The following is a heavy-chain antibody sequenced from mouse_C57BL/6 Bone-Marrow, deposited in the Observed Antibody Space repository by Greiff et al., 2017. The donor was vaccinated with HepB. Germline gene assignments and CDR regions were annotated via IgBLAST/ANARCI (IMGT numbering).Heavy chain of an antibody. D-gene: IGHD1-1*01. CDR2: IRSKSNNYAT. J-gene: IGHJ3*01. CDR1: GFSFNTYA. V-gene: IGHV10-1*01. CDR3: VRCHYYGSSGFAY. Sequence: EVKLVESGGGLVQPKGSLKLSCAASGFSFNTYAMNWVRQAPGKGLEWVARIRSKSNNYATYYADSVKDRFTISRDDSESMLYLQMNNLKTEDTAMYYCVRCHYYGSSGFAYWGQGTLVTVSA.